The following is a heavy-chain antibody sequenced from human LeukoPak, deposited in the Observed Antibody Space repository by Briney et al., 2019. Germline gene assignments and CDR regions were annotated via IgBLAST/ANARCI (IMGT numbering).Heavy chain of an antibody. CDR3: ARDVVRGHPIGY. V-gene: IGHV4-31*03. D-gene: IGHD3-10*01. CDR2: IYYSGST. CDR1: GGSISSGGYY. Sequence: SQTLSLTCTVSGGSISSGGYYWSWIRQHPGKGLEWIGYIYYSGSTYYNPSLKSRVTISVDTSKNQFSLKLSSVTAADTAVYYCARDVVRGHPIGYWGQGTLVTVSS. J-gene: IGHJ4*02.